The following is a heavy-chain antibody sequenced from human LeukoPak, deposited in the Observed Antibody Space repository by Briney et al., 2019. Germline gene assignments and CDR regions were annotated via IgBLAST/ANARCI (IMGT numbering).Heavy chain of an antibody. CDR1: GYTFTGYY. CDR3: ARANYGADAFDI. V-gene: IGHV1-2*02. CDR2: INPNSGGT. Sequence: ASVKVSCKASGYTFTGYYMHWVRQAPGQGLEWMGWINPNSGGTNYAQKFQGRVTMTRDMSTSTVYMELSSLRSEDTAVYYCARANYGADAFDIWGQGTMVTVSS. D-gene: IGHD4-17*01. J-gene: IGHJ3*02.